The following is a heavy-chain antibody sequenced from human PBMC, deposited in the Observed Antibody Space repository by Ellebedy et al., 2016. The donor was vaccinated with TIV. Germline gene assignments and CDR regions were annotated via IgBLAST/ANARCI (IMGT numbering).Heavy chain of an antibody. CDR3: ASRLASGGDFDY. CDR2: MNPNSGNT. Sequence: AASVKVSCKASGGTFTSYDINWVRHATGQGLEWMGWMNPNSGNTGYEQKFKGRVTMTRNTSISTAYMELSSLRSEDTAVYYWASRLASGGDFDYWGQGTLVTVSS. D-gene: IGHD3-10*01. V-gene: IGHV1-8*01. J-gene: IGHJ4*02. CDR1: GGTFTSYD.